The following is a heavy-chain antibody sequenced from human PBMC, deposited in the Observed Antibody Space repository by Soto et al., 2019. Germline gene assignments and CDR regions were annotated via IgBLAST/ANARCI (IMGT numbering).Heavy chain of an antibody. CDR3: AREANGSGSYYIPRRYYYYGMDV. Sequence: SVKVSCKASGGTFSSYTISWVRQAPGQGLEWMGRIIPILGIANYAQKFQGRVTITADKSTSTAYMELSSLRSEDTAVYYCAREANGSGSYYIPRRYYYYGMDVWGQGTTVTVSS. CDR1: GGTFSSYT. CDR2: IIPILGIA. V-gene: IGHV1-69*04. D-gene: IGHD3-10*01. J-gene: IGHJ6*02.